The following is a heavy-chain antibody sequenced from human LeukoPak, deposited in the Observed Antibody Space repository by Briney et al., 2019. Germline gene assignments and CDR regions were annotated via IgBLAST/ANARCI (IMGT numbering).Heavy chain of an antibody. CDR3: ASHPEVGSGLFDY. Sequence: GEALKISCKGSGYSFTSYWISWGRQMPGKGLEWMGRIDPSDSYTNYSPSFQGHVTISADKSISTGYLQWSSLKASDTAMYYCASHPEVGSGLFDYWGQGTLVTVSS. CDR2: IDPSDSYT. CDR1: GYSFTSYW. D-gene: IGHD3-10*01. V-gene: IGHV5-10-1*01. J-gene: IGHJ4*02.